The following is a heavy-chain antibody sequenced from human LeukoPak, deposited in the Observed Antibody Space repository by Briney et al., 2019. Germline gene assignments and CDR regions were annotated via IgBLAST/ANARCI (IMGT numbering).Heavy chain of an antibody. CDR3: ARAGLANAFDI. CDR2: ISTSGSII. CDR1: GFTFSGYY. V-gene: IGHV3-11*01. Sequence: GGSLRLSCAASGFTFSGYYMSWVRQAPGKGLEWVSYISTSGSIIYHADSVKGRFTISRDNAKNSLYLQMNSLRVEDTAVYYCARAGLANAFDIWGQGTMVTVSS. J-gene: IGHJ3*02.